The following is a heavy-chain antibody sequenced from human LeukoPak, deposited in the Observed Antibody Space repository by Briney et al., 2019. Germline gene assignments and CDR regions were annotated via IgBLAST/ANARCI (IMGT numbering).Heavy chain of an antibody. D-gene: IGHD3-10*01. V-gene: IGHV3-74*01. J-gene: IGHJ3*02. CDR3: ARAGKTGAAAFDI. Sequence: GGSLRLSCAASGFTFSNFWMHWVRQAPGKGLVWVSRINSDGSSTNYADSVKGRFTISRDNTKNTLYLQMNSLRAEDTAVYYCARAGKTGAAAFDIWGQGTMVTVSS. CDR2: INSDGSST. CDR1: GFTFSNFW.